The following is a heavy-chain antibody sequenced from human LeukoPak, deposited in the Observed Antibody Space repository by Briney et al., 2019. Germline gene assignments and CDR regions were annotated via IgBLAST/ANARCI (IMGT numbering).Heavy chain of an antibody. CDR2: ISYDGSNK. J-gene: IGHJ4*02. V-gene: IGHV3-30*18. D-gene: IGHD1-26*01. CDR3: AKEGGGVVGATDYFDH. CDR1: GFTFSSYG. Sequence: GGSLRLSCAASGFTFSSYGMHWVRQAPGKGLEWVAVISYDGSNKYYADSVKGRFTISRDNSKNTLYLQMNSLRAEDTAVYYCAKEGGGVVGATDYFDHWGQGTLVTVSS.